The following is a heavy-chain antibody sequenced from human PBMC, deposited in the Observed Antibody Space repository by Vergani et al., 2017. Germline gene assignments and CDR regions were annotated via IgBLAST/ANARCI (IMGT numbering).Heavy chain of an antibody. V-gene: IGHV4-38-2*01. CDR1: GYSISSGYY. Sequence: QVQLQESGPGLVKPSETLSLTCAVSGYSISSGYYWGWIRQPPGKGLEWIGSIYHSGSTYYNPSLKSRVTISVDTSKNQFSLKLSSVTAADTAVYYCARIQWPVFPSFYFDYWGQGTLVTVSS. J-gene: IGHJ4*02. D-gene: IGHD6-19*01. CDR2: IYHSGST. CDR3: ARIQWPVFPSFYFDY.